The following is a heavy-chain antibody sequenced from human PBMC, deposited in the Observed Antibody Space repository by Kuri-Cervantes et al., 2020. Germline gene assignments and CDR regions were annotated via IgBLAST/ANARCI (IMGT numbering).Heavy chain of an antibody. J-gene: IGHJ5*02. CDR1: GGTFSSYA. V-gene: IGHV1-69*05. CDR2: IIPIFGTA. Sequence: SVKVSCKASGGTFSSYAISWVRQAPGQGLEWMGGIIPIFGTANYAQKLQGRVTMTTDTSTSTAYMGLRSLRSDDTAVYYCARFFVQWLPMGGWFDPWGQGTLVTVSS. D-gene: IGHD6-19*01. CDR3: ARFFVQWLPMGGWFDP.